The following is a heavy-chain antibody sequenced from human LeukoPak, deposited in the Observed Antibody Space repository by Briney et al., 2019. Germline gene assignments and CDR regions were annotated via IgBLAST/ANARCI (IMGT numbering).Heavy chain of an antibody. J-gene: IGHJ4*02. Sequence: GGSLRLSCAASGFTFSSYAMSWVRQAPGKGLEWVSAISGSGGSTYYADSVKGRFTISRDNSKNTLYLQMNSLRAEDTALYYCARDGNYGDYPPFDYWGQGTLVTVSS. CDR3: ARDGNYGDYPPFDY. D-gene: IGHD4-17*01. CDR2: ISGSGGST. CDR1: GFTFSSYA. V-gene: IGHV3-23*01.